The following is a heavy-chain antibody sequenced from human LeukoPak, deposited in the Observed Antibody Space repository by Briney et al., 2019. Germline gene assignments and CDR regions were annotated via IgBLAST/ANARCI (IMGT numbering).Heavy chain of an antibody. CDR3: ASGLGYGGDWYFDL. Sequence: GESLKISCQGSGYNFTNYWIGWVRQMSGKGLGWMGVIYPGDSDIRSNPSFQGQVTISADRSISTAYLQWSSLKASDTAMYFCASGLGYGGDWYFDLWGRGTLVSVSS. CDR2: IYPGDSDI. J-gene: IGHJ2*01. D-gene: IGHD4-23*01. V-gene: IGHV5-51*01. CDR1: GYNFTNYW.